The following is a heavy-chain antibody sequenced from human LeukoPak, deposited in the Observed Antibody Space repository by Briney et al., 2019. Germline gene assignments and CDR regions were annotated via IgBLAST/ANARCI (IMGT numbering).Heavy chain of an antibody. CDR1: GFTFSNYN. V-gene: IGHV3-48*01. CDR3: ATESGTYSGTCFDY. CDR2: ISSSSNTI. J-gene: IGHJ4*02. Sequence: GGSLRLSCAASGFTFSNYNMNWVRQAPGKGLEWVSYISSSSNTIYYADSVKGRFTISRDNAKNSLYLQMNSLRAEDTAVYYCATESGTYSGTCFDYWGQGNLVTVSS. D-gene: IGHD1-26*01.